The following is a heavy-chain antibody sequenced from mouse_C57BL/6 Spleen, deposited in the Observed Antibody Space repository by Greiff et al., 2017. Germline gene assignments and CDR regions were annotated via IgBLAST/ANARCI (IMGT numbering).Heavy chain of an antibody. Sequence: QVQLKQSGAELVKPGASVKISCKASGYAFSSYWMNWVKPRPGKGLEWIGQIYPGDGDTNYNGKFKGKATLTADKSSSTAYMQLSSLTSEDSAVYFCARSGGNDYWGQGTTRTVSS. CDR3: ARSGGNDY. CDR2: IYPGDGDT. D-gene: IGHD2-1*01. V-gene: IGHV1-80*01. CDR1: GYAFSSYW. J-gene: IGHJ2*01.